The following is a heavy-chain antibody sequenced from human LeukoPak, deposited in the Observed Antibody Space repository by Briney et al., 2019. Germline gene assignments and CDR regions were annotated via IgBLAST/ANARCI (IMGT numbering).Heavy chain of an antibody. CDR1: GFTFSSYA. CDR3: ATSYDFWSGYDYYYYGMDV. V-gene: IGHV3-23*01. D-gene: IGHD3-3*01. Sequence: GGSLRLSCAASGFTFSSYAMSWVRQAPGKGLEWVSAISGSGGSTYYADSVKGRFTISRDNSKNTLYLQMNSLRAEDTAVYYRATSYDFWSGYDYYYYGMDVWGQGTTVTVSS. CDR2: ISGSGGST. J-gene: IGHJ6*02.